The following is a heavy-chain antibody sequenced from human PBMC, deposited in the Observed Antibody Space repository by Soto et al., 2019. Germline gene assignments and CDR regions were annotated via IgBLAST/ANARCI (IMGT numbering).Heavy chain of an antibody. CDR1: GFTFSSYA. Sequence: PGGSLRLSCAASGFTFSSYAMHWVRQAPGKGLEWVAVISYDGSNKYYADSVKGRFTISRDNSKNTLCLQMNSLRAEDTAVYYCARGPPSYDYVWGSYRYTSLDYWGQGTLVTVSS. CDR3: ARGPPSYDYVWGSYRYTSLDY. D-gene: IGHD3-16*02. J-gene: IGHJ4*02. V-gene: IGHV3-30-3*01. CDR2: ISYDGSNK.